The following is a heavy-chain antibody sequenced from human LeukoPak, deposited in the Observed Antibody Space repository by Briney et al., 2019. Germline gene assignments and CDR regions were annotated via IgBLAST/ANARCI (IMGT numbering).Heavy chain of an antibody. D-gene: IGHD3-16*01. J-gene: IGHJ4*02. CDR1: GVSFSSYA. CDR2: ISGDGTRT. V-gene: IGHV3-23*01. Sequence: PGGSLRLSCAASGVSFSSYAMTSARQAPVKGLKWVSAISGDGTRTYYADSVKGRFTISRDNSKNTLYLEMSSLRVEDTAIYYCAKWPEGAMDYFDYWGQGTLVTVSS. CDR3: AKWPEGAMDYFDY.